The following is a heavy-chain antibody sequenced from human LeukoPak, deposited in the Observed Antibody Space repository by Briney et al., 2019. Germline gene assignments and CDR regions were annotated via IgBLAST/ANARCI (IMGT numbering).Heavy chain of an antibody. CDR2: ISGSGGST. V-gene: IGHV3-23*01. D-gene: IGHD3-3*01. J-gene: IGHJ3*02. CDR1: GFTFSTYN. Sequence: GGSLRLSCAASGFTFSTYNMNWVRQAPGKGLEWVSAISGSGGSTYYADSVKGRFTISRDNSKNTLYLQMNSLRAEDTAVYYCAKGLVLRFLEWSIADDAFDIWGQGTMVTVSS. CDR3: AKGLVLRFLEWSIADDAFDI.